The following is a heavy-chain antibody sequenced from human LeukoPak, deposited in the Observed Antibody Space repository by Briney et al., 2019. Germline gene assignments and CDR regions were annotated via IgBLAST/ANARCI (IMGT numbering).Heavy chain of an antibody. CDR1: GGSFSGYY. J-gene: IGHJ4*02. D-gene: IGHD3-22*01. CDR3: ASRSDDSSGYMDY. CDR2: INHSGST. Sequence: PSETLSLTCAVYGGSFSGYYWSWIRQPPGKGLEWIGEINHSGSTNYNPSLKSRVTISVDTSKYHFSLKLSSVTAADTAVYYCASRSDDSSGYMDYWGQGTLVTVSS. V-gene: IGHV4-34*01.